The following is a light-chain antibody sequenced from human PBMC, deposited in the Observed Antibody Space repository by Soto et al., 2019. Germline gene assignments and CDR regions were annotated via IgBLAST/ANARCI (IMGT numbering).Light chain of an antibody. CDR1: QSISSW. CDR3: QQYNSYSST. J-gene: IGKJ4*01. Sequence: DIQMTQSPSTLSASVGDGVTITYRASQSISSWLAWYQQKPGKAPKLLIYDASSLESGVPSRFSGSGSGTEFTLTISSLQPDDFATYYCQQYNSYSSTFCGGTKVVIK. CDR2: DAS. V-gene: IGKV1-5*01.